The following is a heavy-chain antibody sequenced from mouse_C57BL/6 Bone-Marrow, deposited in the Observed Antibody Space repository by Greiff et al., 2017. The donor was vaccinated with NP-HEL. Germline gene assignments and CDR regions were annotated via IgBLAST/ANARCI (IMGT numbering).Heavy chain of an antibody. CDR3: ARDACGGYHWYFEV. J-gene: IGHJ1*03. CDR1: GFTFSDSY. CDR2: SRNKANDYTT. D-gene: IGHD1-1*02. Sequence: EVKLVESGGGLVQSGRSLRLSCATSGFTFSDSYMEWVRQAPGTGLEWIAASRNKANDYTTEYSASVKGRLIVSRDTSQNILYLQMNALRAEDAAIYNCARDACGGYHWYFEVWGTGTTVTVSS. V-gene: IGHV7-1*01.